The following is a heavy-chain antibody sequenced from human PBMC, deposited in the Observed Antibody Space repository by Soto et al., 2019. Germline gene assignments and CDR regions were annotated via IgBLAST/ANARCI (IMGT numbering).Heavy chain of an antibody. J-gene: IGHJ6*02. D-gene: IGHD6-19*01. CDR3: ANPRLAVAGYLHGMDV. CDR1: GFTFSSYG. Sequence: ESGGGVVQPGRSLRLSCAASGFTFSSYGMHWVRQAPGKGLEWVAVISHDGSNKYFADSVKGRFTISRDNSQNTLYLQMNSLRAEDTPVHYCANPRLAVAGYLHGMDVWGQGTTVTVSS. V-gene: IGHV3-30*18. CDR2: ISHDGSNK.